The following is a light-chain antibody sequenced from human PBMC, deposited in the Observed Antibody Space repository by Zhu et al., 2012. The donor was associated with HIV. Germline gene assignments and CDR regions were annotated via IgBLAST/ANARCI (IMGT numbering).Light chain of an antibody. CDR2: GAS. V-gene: IGKV3-20*01. J-gene: IGKJ1*01. CDR1: QSVSRNY. CDR3: HQYDKSWT. Sequence: ALTQSPDTLSLSPGDRATLACRASQSVSRNYVIWYQQKPGQAPRPLIYGASDRASGVPDRFSGSGSGTDFTPTISRLEPEDFAVYYCHQYDKSWTFGQGTRVEIK.